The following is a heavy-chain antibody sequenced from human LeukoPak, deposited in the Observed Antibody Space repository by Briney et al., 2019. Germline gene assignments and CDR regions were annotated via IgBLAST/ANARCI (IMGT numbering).Heavy chain of an antibody. CDR2: IWYDGSNK. J-gene: IGHJ6*02. Sequence: GGSLRLSCAASGFTFSSYSMNWVRQAPGKGLEWVAVIWYDGSNKYYADSVKGRFTISRDNSKNTLYLQMNSLRAEDTAVYYCARDNLNPPYYYYYGMDVWGQGTTVTVSS. CDR3: ARDNLNPPYYYYYGMDV. CDR1: GFTFSSYS. V-gene: IGHV3-33*08.